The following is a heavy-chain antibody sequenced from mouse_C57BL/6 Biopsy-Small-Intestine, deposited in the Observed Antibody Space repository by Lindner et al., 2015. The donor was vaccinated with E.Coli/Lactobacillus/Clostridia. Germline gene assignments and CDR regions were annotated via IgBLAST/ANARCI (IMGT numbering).Heavy chain of an antibody. CDR3: ARDILAVMPAALDAFDV. Sequence: SVKVFCKASGGTFSSYSISWVRQAPGQGLEWMGGITPIFGTAIYAQKFQDRVTITADESSNTAYMELSSLRSEDTAVYYCARDILAVMPAALDAFDVWGQGTMVTVSA. J-gene: IGHJ3*01. CDR2: ITPIFGTA. V-gene: IGHV1S126*01. CDR1: GGTFSSYS. D-gene: IGHD6-1*01.